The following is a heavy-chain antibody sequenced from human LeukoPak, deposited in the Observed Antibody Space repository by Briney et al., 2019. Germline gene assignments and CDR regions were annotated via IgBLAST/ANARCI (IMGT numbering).Heavy chain of an antibody. CDR2: IYYSGST. J-gene: IGHJ3*02. CDR1: GGSISSGDYY. V-gene: IGHV4-30-4*08. D-gene: IGHD2-15*01. Sequence: SQTLSLACTVSGGSISSGDYYWSWIRQPPGKGLEWIGYIYYSGSTYYNPSLKSRVTISVDTSKNQFSLKLSSVTAADTAVYYCARNIVVVVAATPGRLERRPDAFDIWGQGTMVTVSS. CDR3: ARNIVVVVAATPGRLERRPDAFDI.